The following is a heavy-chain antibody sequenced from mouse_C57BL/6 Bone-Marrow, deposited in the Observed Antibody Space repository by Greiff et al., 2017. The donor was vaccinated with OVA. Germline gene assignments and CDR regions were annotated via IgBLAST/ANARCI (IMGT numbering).Heavy chain of an antibody. CDR1: GFTFSSYA. V-gene: IGHV5-4*03. CDR2: ISDGGSYT. J-gene: IGHJ2*01. D-gene: IGHD2-14*01. CDR3: ARGGYGHY. Sequence: EVKLVESGGGLVKPGGSLKLSCAASGFTFSSYAMSWVRQTPEKRLEWVATISDGGSYTSYPDNVKGRFTISRDNAKNNLYLQMRHLKSEDTAMYYCARGGYGHYWGQGTTLTVSS.